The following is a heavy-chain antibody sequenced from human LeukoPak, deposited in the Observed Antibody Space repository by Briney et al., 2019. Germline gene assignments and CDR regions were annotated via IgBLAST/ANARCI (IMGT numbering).Heavy chain of an antibody. J-gene: IGHJ4*02. Sequence: EASVKVSCKVSGYTLTELSMHWVRQAPGKGLEWMGGFDPEDGETIYAQKFQGRVTMTEDTSTDTAYMELSSLRSEDTAVYYCATAKTYYYDSSGYYYFDYWGQGTLVTVSS. CDR1: GYTLTELS. CDR2: FDPEDGET. CDR3: ATAKTYYYDSSGYYYFDY. D-gene: IGHD3-22*01. V-gene: IGHV1-24*01.